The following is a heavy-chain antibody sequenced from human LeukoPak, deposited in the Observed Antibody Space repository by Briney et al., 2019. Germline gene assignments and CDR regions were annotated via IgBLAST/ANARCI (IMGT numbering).Heavy chain of an antibody. Sequence: SSETLSLTCTVSGASITTHSWSWIRQPPGKGLEWIGYIYYTGSTEYHPSLKSRVTISLDTSKNQFSLKLTSVTAADTAVYYCARVYQSAEYYFDYWGQGNLVSVSP. D-gene: IGHD2-2*01. CDR1: GASITTHS. CDR2: IYYTGST. CDR3: ARVYQSAEYYFDY. J-gene: IGHJ4*02. V-gene: IGHV4-59*11.